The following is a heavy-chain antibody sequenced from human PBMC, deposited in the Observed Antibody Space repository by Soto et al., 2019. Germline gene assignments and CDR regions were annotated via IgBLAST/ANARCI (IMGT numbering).Heavy chain of an antibody. CDR1: GYTFTSYG. CDR2: ISAYNGNT. D-gene: IGHD3-22*01. J-gene: IGHJ5*02. CDR3: ARDRSPYYYDSSGYLVDP. Sequence: QVQLVQSGAEVKKPGASVKVSCKASGYTFTSYGISWVRQAPGQGLEWMGWISAYNGNTNYAQKLQGRVTMTTDTSTSTAYMELRSLRSDDTAVYYCARDRSPYYYDSSGYLVDPWGQGTLVTVSS. V-gene: IGHV1-18*04.